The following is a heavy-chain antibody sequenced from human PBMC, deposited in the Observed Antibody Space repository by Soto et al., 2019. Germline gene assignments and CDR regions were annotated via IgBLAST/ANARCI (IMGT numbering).Heavy chain of an antibody. CDR1: GYTLTGLS. J-gene: IGHJ5*02. CDR3: ARDRWTFNLIAVAPPGFDP. CDR2: FDPEDGET. Sequence: ASVKVSCKVSGYTLTGLSMHWVRQAPGKGLEWMGGFDPEDGETIYAQKFQGRVTMTEDTSTDTAYMELRSLRSDDAAVYYCARDRWTFNLIAVAPPGFDPWGQGTLVTVSS. D-gene: IGHD6-19*01. V-gene: IGHV1-24*01.